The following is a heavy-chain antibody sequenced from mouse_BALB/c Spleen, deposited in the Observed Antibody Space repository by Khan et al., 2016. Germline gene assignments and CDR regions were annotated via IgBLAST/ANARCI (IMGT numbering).Heavy chain of an antibody. J-gene: IGHJ3*01. Sequence: EVQLQESGAELVKPGASVKLSCTASGFNIKDTYMHLVKQRPEQGLEWIGRIDPANGNTKYDPKFQGKATITADTSSNTAYLQLSSLTSEDTAVYYCARSPDDYDVGFAYWGQGTLVTVSA. CDR2: IDPANGNT. CDR1: GFNIKDTY. D-gene: IGHD2-4*01. CDR3: ARSPDDYDVGFAY. V-gene: IGHV14-3*02.